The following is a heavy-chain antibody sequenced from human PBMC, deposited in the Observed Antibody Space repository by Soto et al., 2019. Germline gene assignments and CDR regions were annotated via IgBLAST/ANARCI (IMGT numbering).Heavy chain of an antibody. D-gene: IGHD6-13*01. CDR2: IYHSGST. V-gene: IGHV4-30-2*01. CDR1: GGSISSGGYS. Sequence: QLQLQESGSGLVKPSQTLSLTCAVSGGSISSGGYSWSWIRQPPGKGLEWIGYIYHSGSTYYNPSPKSRVTISVDRSKNQFSLKLSSVTAADTAVYYCARSWRIAANYFDYWGQGTLVTVSS. J-gene: IGHJ4*02. CDR3: ARSWRIAANYFDY.